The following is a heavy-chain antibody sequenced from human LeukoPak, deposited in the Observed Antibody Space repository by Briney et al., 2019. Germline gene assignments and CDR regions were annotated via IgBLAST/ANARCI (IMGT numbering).Heavy chain of an antibody. CDR1: GGTITSGGFY. Sequence: SETLSLTCTVSGGTITSGGFYWSWIRQHPGKGLEWIGYIYYSVTTYYNPSLKSRVTISVDTSKNQFSLKLSSVTAADTAVYYCARGCSSTSCWLRMDVWGQGTTVTVS. V-gene: IGHV4-31*03. D-gene: IGHD2-2*01. J-gene: IGHJ6*02. CDR3: ARGCSSTSCWLRMDV. CDR2: IYYSVTT.